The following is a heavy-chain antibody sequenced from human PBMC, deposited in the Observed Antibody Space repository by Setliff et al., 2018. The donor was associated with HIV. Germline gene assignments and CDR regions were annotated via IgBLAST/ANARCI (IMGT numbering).Heavy chain of an antibody. V-gene: IGHV1-18*01. CDR2: ISGHSDSR. CDR1: GYTFTIYG. Sequence: ASVKVSCKASGYTFTIYGITWVRQAPGQGLEWMGWISGHSDSRKYGQKFDGRVTLTMDTSTSTAYVELMKLTPDDTAVYYCARGWELNVWGQGTPVTVSS. CDR3: ARGWELNV. J-gene: IGHJ4*02. D-gene: IGHD1-26*01.